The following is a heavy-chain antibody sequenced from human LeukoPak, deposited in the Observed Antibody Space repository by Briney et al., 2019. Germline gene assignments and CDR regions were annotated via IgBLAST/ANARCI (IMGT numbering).Heavy chain of an antibody. CDR3: AKDGEPGTYFDY. Sequence: GGSLRLSCAASGFTFSSYDMHWVRQAPGKGLEWVAFIRYDGSNKYYADSVKGRFTISRDNSKNTLYLQMNSLRAEDTAVYYCAKDGEPGTYFDYWGQGTLVTVSS. CDR2: IRYDGSNK. J-gene: IGHJ4*02. D-gene: IGHD1-26*01. CDR1: GFTFSSYD. V-gene: IGHV3-30*02.